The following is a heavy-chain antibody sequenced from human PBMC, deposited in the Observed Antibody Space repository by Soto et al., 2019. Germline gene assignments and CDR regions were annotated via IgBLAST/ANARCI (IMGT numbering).Heavy chain of an antibody. J-gene: IGHJ4*02. CDR1: GGSISSGGYS. D-gene: IGHD3-22*01. V-gene: IGHV4-30-2*01. CDR3: PRCYSSGYSYYFDY. CDR2: IYHSGST. Sequence: SETLSLTCAVSGGSISSGGYSWSWIRQPPGKGLEWIGYIYHSGSTYYNPSLKSRVTISVDRSKNQFSLKLSSVTAADTAVYYCPRCYSSGYSYYFDYGGQGTLVTVSS.